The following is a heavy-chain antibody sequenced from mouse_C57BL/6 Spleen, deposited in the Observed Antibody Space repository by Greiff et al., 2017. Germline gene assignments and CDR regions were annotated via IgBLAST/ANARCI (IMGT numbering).Heavy chain of an antibody. CDR3: ERFGNYVTGFAY. D-gene: IGHD2-1*01. J-gene: IGHJ3*01. CDR2: IDPSDSYT. V-gene: IGHV1-59*01. CDR1: GYTFPSYW. Sequence: QVQLQQPGAELVRPGTSVKLSCKASGYTFPSYWMHWVKQRPGQGLEWIGVIDPSDSYTNYNQKFKGKATLTVDTSSSTAYMQLSSLTSEDSAVYYCERFGNYVTGFAYWGKGTLVTVSA.